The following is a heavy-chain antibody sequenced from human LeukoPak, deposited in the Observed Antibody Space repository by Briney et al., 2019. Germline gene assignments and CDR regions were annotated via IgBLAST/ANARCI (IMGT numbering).Heavy chain of an antibody. CDR3: ARQVASSWYGYYFDY. D-gene: IGHD6-13*01. CDR1: GYSFTSYW. Sequence: GESLKISCKGSGYSFTSYWIGWVRQMPGKGLEWMGIIYPGDSDTRYSPSFQRQVTISADKSISTAYLQWSSLKASDTAMYYCARQVASSWYGYYFDYWGQGTLVTVSS. CDR2: IYPGDSDT. J-gene: IGHJ4*02. V-gene: IGHV5-51*01.